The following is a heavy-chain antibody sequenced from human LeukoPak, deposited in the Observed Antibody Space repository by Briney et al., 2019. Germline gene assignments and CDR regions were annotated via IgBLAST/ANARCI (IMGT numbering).Heavy chain of an antibody. V-gene: IGHV1-46*04. CDR1: GYTFTSSYY. Sequence: ASVKVSCKASGYTFTSSYYIHWVRQAPGQELEWMGIISPSVGTTTYAQKLQGRVTMTRDTSTTTVYMELRSLRSEDTAVYYCARFGHSGSGSEGFDPCGQGTLVTVSS. CDR3: ARFGHSGSGSEGFDP. CDR2: ISPSVGTT. J-gene: IGHJ5*02. D-gene: IGHD3-10*01.